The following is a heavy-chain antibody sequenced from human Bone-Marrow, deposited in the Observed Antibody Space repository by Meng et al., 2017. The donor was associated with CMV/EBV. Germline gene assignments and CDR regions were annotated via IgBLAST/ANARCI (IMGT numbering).Heavy chain of an antibody. CDR2: IKSKIDGGAT. CDR1: GFTLNNAW. CDR3: TTGPAAIRGDY. J-gene: IGHJ4*02. Sequence: GESLKISCAVSGFTLNNAWMSWVRQTPGKGLEWVGRIKSKIDGGATDYAAAVKGRFTISTDGSGTTLYLQMNSLKTEDTAVYYCTTGPAAIRGDYWGQGTLVTVSS. V-gene: IGHV3-15*01. D-gene: IGHD2-2*01.